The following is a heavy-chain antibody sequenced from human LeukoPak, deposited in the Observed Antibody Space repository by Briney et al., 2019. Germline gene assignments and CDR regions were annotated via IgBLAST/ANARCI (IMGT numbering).Heavy chain of an antibody. V-gene: IGHV4-34*01. CDR1: GGSFSGYY. J-gene: IGHJ6*02. D-gene: IGHD2-2*01. Sequence: PSETLSLTCAVYGGSFSGYYWSWIRQPPGKGLEWIGEINHSGSTNYNPSLKSRVTISVDTSKNQFSLKLSSVTAADTAVYYCASSTNYYYYGMDVWGQGTTVTVSS. CDR3: ASSTNYYYYGMDV. CDR2: INHSGST.